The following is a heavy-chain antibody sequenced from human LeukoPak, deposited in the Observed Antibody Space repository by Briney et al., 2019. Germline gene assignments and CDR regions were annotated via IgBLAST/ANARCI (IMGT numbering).Heavy chain of an antibody. Sequence: GGSLRLSCAASGSTFSSYAISWVRQAPGKGLEWVSAISGSGGSTYYADSVKGRFTISRHNSKNTLYLQMNSLRAEDTAVYYCARDPAIQNWLSAYYLYCWGQETQVTVSS. CDR2: ISGSGGST. D-gene: IGHD3-22*01. CDR1: GSTFSSYA. J-gene: IGHJ4*02. CDR3: ARDPAIQNWLSAYYLYC. V-gene: IGHV3-23*01.